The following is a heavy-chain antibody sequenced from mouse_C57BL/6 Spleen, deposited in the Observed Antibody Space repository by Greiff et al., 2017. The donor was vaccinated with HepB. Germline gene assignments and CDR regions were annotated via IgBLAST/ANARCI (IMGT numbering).Heavy chain of an antibody. Sequence: QVHVKQSGAELVKPGASVKMSCKASGYTFTSYWITWVKQRPGQGLEWIGDIYPGSGSTNYNEKFKSKATLTVDTSSSTAYMQLSSLTSEDSAVYYCARSRYYGSSRDYWGQGTTLTVSS. J-gene: IGHJ2*01. D-gene: IGHD1-1*01. V-gene: IGHV1-55*01. CDR1: GYTFTSYW. CDR2: IYPGSGST. CDR3: ARSRYYGSSRDY.